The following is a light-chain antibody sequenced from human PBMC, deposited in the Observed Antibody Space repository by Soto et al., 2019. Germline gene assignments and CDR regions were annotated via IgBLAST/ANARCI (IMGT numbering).Light chain of an antibody. CDR1: NRDVGSYNL. V-gene: IGLV2-14*03. CDR2: DVS. Sequence: QSALTQPASVSGSPGQSITIACTGTNRDVGSYNLVSWYQQRPGEAPKLIIYDVSHRPSGVSDRFSGSKSGNTASLTISGLQAEDEANYYCTSYSGITTLGVFGTGTKLTVL. CDR3: TSYSGITTLGV. J-gene: IGLJ1*01.